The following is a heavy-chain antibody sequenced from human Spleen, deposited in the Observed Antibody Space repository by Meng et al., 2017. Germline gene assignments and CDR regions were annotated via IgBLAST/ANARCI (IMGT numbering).Heavy chain of an antibody. CDR2: VYYSGST. CDR3: AREEAKQLGFDC. D-gene: IGHD1-1*01. CDR1: GGPVRSSSYY. J-gene: IGHJ4*02. V-gene: IGHV4-61*01. Sequence: SGPGRVGPSETLSLICTVSGGPVRSSSYYWSWIRQPPGKGLEWIGYVYYSGSTNYNPSLKSRVTISLDTSKNQFSLKLNSVTAADAALYYCAREEAKQLGFDCWGQGTLVTVSS.